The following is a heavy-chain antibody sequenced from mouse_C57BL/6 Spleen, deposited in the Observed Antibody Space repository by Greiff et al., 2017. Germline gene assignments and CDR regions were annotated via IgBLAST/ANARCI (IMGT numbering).Heavy chain of an antibody. V-gene: IGHV1-64*01. CDR2: IHPNSGST. CDR1: GYTFTSYW. D-gene: IGHD2-1*01. CDR3: ARSYYCNYWAWFAY. Sequence: QVQLQQPGAELVKPGASVKLSCKASGYTFTSYWMHWVKQRPGQGLEWIGMIHPNSGSTNSNEKFKSKDTLTVDKSSSPAYMQLSSLTSEDSAVYYCARSYYCNYWAWFAYWGQGTLVTVSA. J-gene: IGHJ3*01.